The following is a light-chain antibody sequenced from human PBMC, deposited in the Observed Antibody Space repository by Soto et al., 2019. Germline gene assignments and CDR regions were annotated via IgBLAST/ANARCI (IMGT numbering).Light chain of an antibody. V-gene: IGKV3-15*01. CDR1: QSVNNN. J-gene: IGKJ1*01. Sequence: TLMTQSQATLSVSPGERATLSCRASQSVNNNLAGYQQKLGQAPRVLIYGASTRATVIPARFTGSGSGTEFILTITSLQSEDYEVYYCQEYHTRPWTFGQGTNVEFQ. CDR2: GAS. CDR3: QEYHTRPWT.